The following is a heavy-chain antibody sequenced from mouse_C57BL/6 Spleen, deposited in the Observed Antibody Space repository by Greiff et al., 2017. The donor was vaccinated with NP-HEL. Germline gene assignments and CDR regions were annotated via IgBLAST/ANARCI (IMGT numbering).Heavy chain of an antibody. J-gene: IGHJ4*01. D-gene: IGHD1-1*01. CDR1: GFTFSSYA. V-gene: IGHV5-9-1*02. Sequence: PLGSLKLSCAASGFTFSSYAMSWVRQTPEKRLEWVAYISSGGDYIYYADTVKGRFTISRDNARNTLYLQMSSLKSEDTAMYYCTRDPHYYGHYAMDYWGQGTSVTVSS. CDR3: TRDPHYYGHYAMDY. CDR2: ISSGGDYI.